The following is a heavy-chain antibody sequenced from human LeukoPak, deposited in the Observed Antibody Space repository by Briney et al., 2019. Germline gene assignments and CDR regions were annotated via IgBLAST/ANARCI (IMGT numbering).Heavy chain of an antibody. CDR1: GFTFSSYT. Sequence: GGSLILSCAASGFTFSSYTMNWVRQAPGKGLEWVSYISGSSSTIYYADSVKGRFTISRDNAKNSLYLQMNSLRAEDTAVYYCAREGYFGSGLYYYYYMDVWGKGTTVTVSS. V-gene: IGHV3-48*01. CDR2: ISGSSSTI. J-gene: IGHJ6*03. CDR3: AREGYFGSGLYYYYYMDV. D-gene: IGHD3-10*01.